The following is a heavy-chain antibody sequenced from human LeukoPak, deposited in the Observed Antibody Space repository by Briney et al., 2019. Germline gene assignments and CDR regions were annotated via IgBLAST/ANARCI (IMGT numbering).Heavy chain of an antibody. J-gene: IGHJ6*03. CDR3: ARVSSTMVRGVPSPGPYYYYYMDV. D-gene: IGHD3-10*01. CDR2: IYYSGST. Sequence: ETLSLTCTVSGFSFSNYYWSWIRQPPGKGLEWVGYIYYSGSTNYNPSLKSRVTISVDTSKNQFSLKMSSVTAADTAVYYCARVSSTMVRGVPSPGPYYYYYMDVWGKGTTVTISS. V-gene: IGHV4-59*01. CDR1: GFSFSNYY.